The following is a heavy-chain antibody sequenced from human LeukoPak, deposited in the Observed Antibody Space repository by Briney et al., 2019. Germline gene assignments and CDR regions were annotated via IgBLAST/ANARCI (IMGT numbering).Heavy chain of an antibody. Sequence: SETLSLTCAVSGGSISSSNWWSWVRQPPGKGLEWIGEIYHSGSTNYNPSLKSRVTISVDTSKNQFSLKLSSVTAADTAVYYCARHSGGTYYVNFDPWGQGTLVTVSS. CDR3: ARHSGGTYYVNFDP. V-gene: IGHV4-4*02. CDR1: GGSISSSNW. CDR2: IYHSGST. D-gene: IGHD1-26*01. J-gene: IGHJ5*02.